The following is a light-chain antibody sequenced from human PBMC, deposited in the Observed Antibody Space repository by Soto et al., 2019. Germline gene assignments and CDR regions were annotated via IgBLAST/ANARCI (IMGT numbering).Light chain of an antibody. V-gene: IGKV1-27*01. CDR1: QGFGNY. Sequence: DFQMTQSPSSLSASVGDRVTITCRASQGFGNYLAWYQQKPGTVPKLLIYSASTLQSGVPSRFSGSGSGTDFPLTISSLQPEDVATYYCQKYNSAPPTFGQGTKVEIK. J-gene: IGKJ1*01. CDR2: SAS. CDR3: QKYNSAPPT.